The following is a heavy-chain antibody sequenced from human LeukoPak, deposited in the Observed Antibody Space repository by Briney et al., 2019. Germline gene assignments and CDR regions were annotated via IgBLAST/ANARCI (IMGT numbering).Heavy chain of an antibody. J-gene: IGHJ5*02. D-gene: IGHD3-22*01. CDR1: GFTFSGSA. CDR2: IRSKANSYAT. Sequence: GGSLRLSCAASGFTFSGSAMHWVRQASGKGLEWVGRIRSKANSYATAYAASVKGRFTISRDDSKNTAYLQMNSLKTEDTAVYYCTRKVINGWFDPGAREPWSPSPQ. CDR3: TRKVINGWFDP. V-gene: IGHV3-73*01.